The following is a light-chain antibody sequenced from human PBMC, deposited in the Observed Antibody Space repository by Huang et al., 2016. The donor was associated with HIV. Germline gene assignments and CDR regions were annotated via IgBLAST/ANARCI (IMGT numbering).Light chain of an antibody. J-gene: IGKJ4*01. Sequence: DIVMTQSPDSLAVSLSERATINCKSSQSVLYSSNNKNYLAWYQQKPGQPPKLLIYGASTRESGVPDRFSGSGSGTDFTLTISSLQAEDLAVYYCQQYYSTLTFGGGTKVEIK. CDR1: QSVLYSSNNKNY. CDR3: QQYYSTLT. CDR2: GAS. V-gene: IGKV4-1*01.